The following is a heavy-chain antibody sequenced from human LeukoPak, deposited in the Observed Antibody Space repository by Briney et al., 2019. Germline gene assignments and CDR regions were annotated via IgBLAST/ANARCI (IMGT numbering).Heavy chain of an antibody. V-gene: IGHV1-3*01. CDR3: ARGYYDSSGYYYLDY. CDR2: INAGNGDT. Sequence: ASVKVSCKASGYTFTNYAVNWLRQAPGQRLEWMGWINAGNGDTKFSQNYQARVTITRDASASTAYMELSSLTSEDTAVYFCARGYYDSSGYYYLDYWGQGTLVTVSS. J-gene: IGHJ4*02. D-gene: IGHD3-22*01. CDR1: GYTFTNYA.